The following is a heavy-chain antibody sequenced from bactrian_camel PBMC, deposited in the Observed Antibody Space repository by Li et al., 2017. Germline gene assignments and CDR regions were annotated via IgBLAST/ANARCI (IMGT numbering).Heavy chain of an antibody. CDR1: GYIASTYC. D-gene: IGHD3*01. CDR2: ISTDGGST. J-gene: IGHJ4*01. Sequence: VQLVESGGGSVQAGGSLRLSCAASGYIASTYCIAWFRQAPGKEREAVASISTDGGSTDYAGSVGGRFTISRDNAKNMVYLQMNTLKPEGSAVYHCAKGVLLPRELTSPGTQVTVS. V-gene: IGHV3S54*01.